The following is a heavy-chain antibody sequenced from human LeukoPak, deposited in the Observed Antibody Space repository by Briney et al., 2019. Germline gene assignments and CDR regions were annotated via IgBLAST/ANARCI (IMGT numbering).Heavy chain of an antibody. D-gene: IGHD3-9*01. CDR3: AEDLGQNNFVFYGLDV. Sequence: GGSLRLSCVSSALTFSSFGMHWVRQAPGKGLEWVAVISFDGSNKFYADSVRGRFTISRDNPKNTLYLQMDSLRGDDTAVYYCAEDLGQNNFVFYGLDVWGQGTTVTVSS. CDR1: ALTFSSFG. J-gene: IGHJ6*02. CDR2: ISFDGSNK. V-gene: IGHV3-30*18.